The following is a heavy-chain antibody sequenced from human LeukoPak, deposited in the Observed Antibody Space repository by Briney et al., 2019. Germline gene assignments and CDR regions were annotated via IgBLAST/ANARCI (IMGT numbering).Heavy chain of an antibody. J-gene: IGHJ5*02. Sequence: SETLSLTCTVSGGSISSYYWSWIRQPAGKGLEWIGRIYTSGSTNYNPSLKSRVTISVDTSKNQFSLKLSSVTAADTAVYYCARDFVAGPYNWFDPWGQGTLVTVSS. V-gene: IGHV4-4*07. D-gene: IGHD6-19*01. CDR2: IYTSGST. CDR3: ARDFVAGPYNWFDP. CDR1: GGSISSYY.